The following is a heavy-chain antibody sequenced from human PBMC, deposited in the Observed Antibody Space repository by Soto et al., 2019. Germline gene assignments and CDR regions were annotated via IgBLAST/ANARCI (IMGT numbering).Heavy chain of an antibody. CDR1: GFTFSSYA. D-gene: IGHD3-3*01. V-gene: IGHV3-30-3*01. J-gene: IGHJ4*01. Sequence: QVQLVESGGGVVQPGRSLRLSCAASGFTFSSYAMHWVRQAPGKGLEWVAVISYDGSNKYYADSVKGRFTISRDNSKNTLYLQMNSLRAEDTAVYYCARAQGPYYDFWSGYSKGGFAYWGHGTLVTVSS. CDR2: ISYDGSNK. CDR3: ARAQGPYYDFWSGYSKGGFAY.